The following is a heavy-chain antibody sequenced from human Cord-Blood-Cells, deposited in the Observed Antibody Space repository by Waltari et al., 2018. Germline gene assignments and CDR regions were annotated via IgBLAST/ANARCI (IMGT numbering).Heavy chain of an antibody. V-gene: IGHV4-39*01. J-gene: IGHJ4*02. CDR3: ARQYSSSWYYFDY. D-gene: IGHD6-13*01. CDR1: CGSISSSRYY. CDR2: IYYSGST. Sequence: QLQLQESGAGLVKPSETLSLTCTVSCGSISSSRYYWGWLRQPPGRGLGWIGSIYYSGSTYYNPSLKSRVTISVDTSKNQFSLKLSSVTAADTAVYYCARQYSSSWYYFDYWGQGTLVTVSS.